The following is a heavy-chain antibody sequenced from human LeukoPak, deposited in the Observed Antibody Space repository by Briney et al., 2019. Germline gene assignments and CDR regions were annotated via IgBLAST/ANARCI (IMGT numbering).Heavy chain of an antibody. CDR2: ISGSGDPT. Sequence: GGSLRLSCAASGFTFSSFAMSWVRQAPGKGLEWVSTISGSGDPTHYSDSVKGRFTISRDDSKNTLYLQMSSLRAEDTAVYYCATGGSGSGDYYGYFDYWGQGTLVTVSS. CDR1: GFTFSSFA. J-gene: IGHJ4*02. CDR3: ATGGSGSGDYYGYFDY. V-gene: IGHV3-23*01. D-gene: IGHD3-22*01.